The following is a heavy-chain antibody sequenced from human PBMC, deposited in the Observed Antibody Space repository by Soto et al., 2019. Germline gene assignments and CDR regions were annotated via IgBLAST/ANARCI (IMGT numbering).Heavy chain of an antibody. CDR2: ISAYNGNT. Sequence: ASVKLSCKDSGYTFTSYGISWVRQAPGQGLEWMGWISAYNGNTNYAQKLQGRVTMTTDTSTSTAYMELRSLRSDDTAVYYCARANYDILTGYYNPPSYWGQGTLVTVSS. V-gene: IGHV1-18*01. CDR1: GYTFTSYG. J-gene: IGHJ4*02. D-gene: IGHD3-9*01. CDR3: ARANYDILTGYYNPPSY.